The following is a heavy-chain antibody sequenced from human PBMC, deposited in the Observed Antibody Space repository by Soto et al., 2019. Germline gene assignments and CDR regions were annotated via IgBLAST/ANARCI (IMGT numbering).Heavy chain of an antibody. J-gene: IGHJ3*02. D-gene: IGHD1-26*01. CDR1: GFTFSSYS. Sequence: PGGSLRLSCATSGFTFSSYSMNWVRQAPGKGLEWISYIDSSSSSKYYADSVKGRFTISRDNAKNSLYLQMNSLRAEDTAVYYCARDPIRELLHAFDIWGQGTMVTVSS. V-gene: IGHV3-21*05. CDR3: ARDPIRELLHAFDI. CDR2: IDSSSSSK.